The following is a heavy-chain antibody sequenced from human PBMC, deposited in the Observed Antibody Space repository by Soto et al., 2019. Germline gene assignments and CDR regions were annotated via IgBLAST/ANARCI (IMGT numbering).Heavy chain of an antibody. CDR2: IGGGDDDR. Sequence: VQLLESGGGLVQPGGSLRLSCAASGFTFNIYAMSWVRQAPGKGLEWVSSIGGGDDDRYYADSVKGRFTISRDNSKNTLYLQMNSLRAEDTAVYYCARDRGGYIVVVPAAAYGMDVWGQGTTVTVSS. CDR1: GFTFNIYA. V-gene: IGHV3-23*01. CDR3: ARDRGGYIVVVPAAAYGMDV. J-gene: IGHJ6*02. D-gene: IGHD2-2*01.